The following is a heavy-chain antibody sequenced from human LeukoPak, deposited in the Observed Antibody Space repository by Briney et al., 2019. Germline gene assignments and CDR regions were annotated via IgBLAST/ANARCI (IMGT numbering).Heavy chain of an antibody. CDR2: INPSGGST. Sequence: ASVKVSCKASGYTFTSYYMHWVRQAPGQGLEWMGIINPSGGSTSYAQKFQGRVTMTRDTSTSTVYMELSSLRSEDTAVCYCARDGAVDHYYGSGTSYYYYYGMDVWGQGTTVTVSS. V-gene: IGHV1-46*01. D-gene: IGHD3-10*01. J-gene: IGHJ6*02. CDR3: ARDGAVDHYYGSGTSYYYYYGMDV. CDR1: GYTFTSYY.